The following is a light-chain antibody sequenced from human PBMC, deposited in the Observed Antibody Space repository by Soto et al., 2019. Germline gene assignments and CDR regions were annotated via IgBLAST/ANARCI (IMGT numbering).Light chain of an antibody. CDR2: EGT. V-gene: IGLV2-23*01. CDR3: CSHEGTRIYV. J-gene: IGLJ1*01. CDR1: SSDVGIYNL. Sequence: QSVLTQPASVSGSPGQSITISCTGTSSDVGIYNLVSWYQQHPGKAPKLIIYEGTKRPSGVSNRFSGSKSDNTASLTISGLQAEDEAAYYCCSHEGTRIYVFGTGTKVTVL.